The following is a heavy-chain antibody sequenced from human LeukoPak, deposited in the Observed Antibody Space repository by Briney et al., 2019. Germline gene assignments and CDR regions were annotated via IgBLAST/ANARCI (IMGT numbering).Heavy chain of an antibody. J-gene: IGHJ4*02. D-gene: IGHD3-3*01. CDR3: AREVMVQVEESGYSY. V-gene: IGHV1-18*01. CDR2: ISAYNGNT. Sequence: EASVKVSCKASGYTFTSYGISWVRQAPGQGLEWMGWISAYNGNTNYAQKLQGRVTMTTDTSTSTAYMELRSLRSDDTAVYYCAREVMVQVEESGYSYWGQGTLVTVSS. CDR1: GYTFTSYG.